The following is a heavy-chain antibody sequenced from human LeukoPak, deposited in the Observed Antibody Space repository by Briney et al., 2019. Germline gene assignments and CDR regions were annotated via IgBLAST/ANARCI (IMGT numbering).Heavy chain of an antibody. Sequence: ASETLSLTCTVSGDSTSSGDYYWSWIRQPPGKGLEWIGNIDNTGNTYYNPSLKGRATISEDTSKNQFSLKLSSVTAADTAVYYCARGYSSSWTLGYWGQGTLVTVSS. CDR2: IDNTGNT. V-gene: IGHV4-30-4*01. CDR1: GDSTSSGDYY. J-gene: IGHJ4*02. D-gene: IGHD6-13*01. CDR3: ARGYSSSWTLGY.